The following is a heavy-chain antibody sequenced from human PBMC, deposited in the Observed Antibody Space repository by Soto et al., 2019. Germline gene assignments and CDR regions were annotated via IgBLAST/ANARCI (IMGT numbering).Heavy chain of an antibody. D-gene: IGHD2-2*01. CDR3: VEEAAAIHYGMDV. CDR2: ISYDGSNK. V-gene: IGHV3-30*03. Sequence: QVQLVESGGGVVQPGRSLRLSCAASGSTFSSYGMHWVRQAPGKGLEWVAVISYDGSNKYYADSVKGRFTISRDNSKNTLYLQMTSLRAEDTAVYYCVEEAAAIHYGMDVWGQGTTVTVSS. CDR1: GSTFSSYG. J-gene: IGHJ6*02.